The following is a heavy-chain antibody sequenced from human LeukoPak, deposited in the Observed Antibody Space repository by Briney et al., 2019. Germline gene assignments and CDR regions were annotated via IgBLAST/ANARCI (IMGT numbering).Heavy chain of an antibody. Sequence: GGSLRLSGAASGFTFSNTWMTWVRQAPGKGLEWVANIKEDGSEKNYVDSVKGRFTISRDNAKNSLYLQMNSLRAEDTAVYYCARATSGRTPLFDYWGQGTLVTVSS. J-gene: IGHJ4*02. V-gene: IGHV3-7*01. D-gene: IGHD6-19*01. CDR3: ARATSGRTPLFDY. CDR2: IKEDGSEK. CDR1: GFTFSNTW.